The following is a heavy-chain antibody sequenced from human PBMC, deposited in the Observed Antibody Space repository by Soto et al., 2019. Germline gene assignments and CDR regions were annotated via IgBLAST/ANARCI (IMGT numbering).Heavy chain of an antibody. D-gene: IGHD4-17*01. V-gene: IGHV3-48*01. CDR1: GFTFSSYS. CDR3: AREPRWVPRSWFDP. J-gene: IGHJ5*02. CDR2: ISSSSTI. Sequence: GGSLRLSCAASGFTFSSYSMNWVRQAPGKGLEWVSYISSSSTIYYADSVKGRFTISRDNAKNSLYLQMNSLRAEDTAVYYCAREPRWVPRSWFDPWGQGTLVTVSS.